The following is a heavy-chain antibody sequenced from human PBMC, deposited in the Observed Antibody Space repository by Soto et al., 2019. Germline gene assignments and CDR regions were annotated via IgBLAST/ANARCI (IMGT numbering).Heavy chain of an antibody. J-gene: IGHJ4*02. D-gene: IGHD3-22*01. Sequence: LVQSGAEVKKPGSSVKVSXXASGGTFSSYAISWVRXXXXXXLEWMGGIIPIFGTANYAQKLQGRVTITADKSTSTAYMELSSLRSEDTAVYYCARGAEDSSGSDYWGQGTLVTVSS. V-gene: IGHV1-69*06. CDR1: GGTFSSYA. CDR3: ARGAEDSSGSDY. CDR2: IIPIFGTA.